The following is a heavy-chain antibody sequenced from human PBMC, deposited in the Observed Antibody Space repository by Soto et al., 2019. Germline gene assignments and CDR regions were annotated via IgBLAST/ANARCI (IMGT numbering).Heavy chain of an antibody. CDR3: ARGGVYYDSGWFDP. CDR1: GGSISSYY. V-gene: IGHV4-59*01. Sequence: PSETLSLTCTVSGGSISSYYWSWIRQPPGKGLEWIGYIYYSGSTNYNPSLKSRVTISVDTSKNQFSLKLSSVTAADTAVYYCARGGVYYDSGWFDPWGQGTLVTVSS. CDR2: IYYSGST. J-gene: IGHJ5*02. D-gene: IGHD3-3*01.